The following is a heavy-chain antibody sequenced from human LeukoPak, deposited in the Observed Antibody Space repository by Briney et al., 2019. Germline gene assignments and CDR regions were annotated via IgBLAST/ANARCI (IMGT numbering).Heavy chain of an antibody. J-gene: IGHJ4*02. CDR1: EFAFSRYA. D-gene: IGHD3-3*01. V-gene: IGHV3-23*01. CDR3: AKGTVFGVVRSGGLDY. Sequence: GGSLRLSCAASEFAFSRYAMSWVRQAPGKGLEWVSGLSGSGGSTYYADSVKGRFTISRDNSKNTLYLQMNSLRAEDTAVYYCAKGTVFGVVRSGGLDYWGQGTLVTVSS. CDR2: LSGSGGST.